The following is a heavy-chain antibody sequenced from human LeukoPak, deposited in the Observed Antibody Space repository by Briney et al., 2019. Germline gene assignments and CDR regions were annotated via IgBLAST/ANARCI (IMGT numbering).Heavy chain of an antibody. Sequence: ASVKVSCKASGYTFTSYYIHWGGRAPGQGREWRGIINPSGGSTSYPQKFQDRVTMTRDTSTSTVYMELSSLKSDDTAIYYCARGVFGELEKLMFQHWGQGTLVTVSS. CDR2: INPSGGST. CDR3: ARGVFGELEKLMFQH. CDR1: GYTFTSYY. J-gene: IGHJ1*01. V-gene: IGHV1-46*01. D-gene: IGHD3-10*02.